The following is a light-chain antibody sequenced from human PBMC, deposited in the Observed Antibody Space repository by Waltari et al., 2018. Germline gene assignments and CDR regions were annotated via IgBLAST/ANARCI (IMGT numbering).Light chain of an antibody. Sequence: QSALTQPASVSGSPGQPITISCPGTSRDVGGYHYVSWYHHHPGKPPKLMIYVVTNRPSGVSNRFSGSKSGNTASLTISGLQAEDEADYYCSSYTGSSTIYVFGTGTKVTVL. V-gene: IGLV2-14*01. CDR3: SSYTGSSTIYV. CDR1: SRDVGGYHY. J-gene: IGLJ1*01. CDR2: VVT.